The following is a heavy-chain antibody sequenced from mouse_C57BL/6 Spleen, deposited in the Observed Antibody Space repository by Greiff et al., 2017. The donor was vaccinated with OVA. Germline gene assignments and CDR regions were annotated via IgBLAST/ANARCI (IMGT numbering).Heavy chain of an antibody. D-gene: IGHD1-1*01. CDR2: IDPSDSST. CDR3: ARWGYGSSFFDY. J-gene: IGHJ2*01. Sequence: QVQLQQPGAELVKPGASVKLSCKASGYTFTSYWMQWVKQRPGQGLEWIGEIDPSDSSTNYNQKFKGKATLTVDTSSSTAYMQLSSLTSEDSAVYYCARWGYGSSFFDYWGQGTTLTVSS. V-gene: IGHV1-50*01. CDR1: GYTFTSYW.